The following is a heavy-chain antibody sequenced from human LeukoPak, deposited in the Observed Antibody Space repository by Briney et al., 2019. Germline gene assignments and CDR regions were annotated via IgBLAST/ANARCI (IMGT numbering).Heavy chain of an antibody. D-gene: IGHD6-13*01. V-gene: IGHV3-7*01. J-gene: IGHJ4*01. CDR2: IKQDGAEK. CDR3: ARDGTAAGLYFDL. Sequence: GGSLRLSCGVSGSTFSSYWMNWVRQARGKGLEWVASIKQDGAEKSYVDSVKGRFTISRDNAKNSLYLQMSSLRAEDTAVYYCARDGTAAGLYFDLWGQGTLVTVSS. CDR1: GSTFSSYW.